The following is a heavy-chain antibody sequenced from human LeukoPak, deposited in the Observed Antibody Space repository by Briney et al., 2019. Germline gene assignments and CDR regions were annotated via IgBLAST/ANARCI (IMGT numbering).Heavy chain of an antibody. J-gene: IGHJ4*02. CDR3: ARRAGEYSHPYDY. D-gene: IGHD4-17*01. CDR1: GFTFSNYE. V-gene: IGHV3-53*01. CDR2: IYSGGNT. Sequence: GGSLRLSCAASGFTFSNYEMNWVRQAPGKGLEWVSFIYSGGNTHYSDSVKGRFTISRDNSKNTLYLQMNSLRAEDTAVYYCARRAGEYSHPYDYWGQGTLVTVSS.